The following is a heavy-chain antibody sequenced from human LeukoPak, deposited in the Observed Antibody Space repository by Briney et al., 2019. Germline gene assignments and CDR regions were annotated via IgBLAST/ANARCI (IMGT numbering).Heavy chain of an antibody. CDR2: INAGNGNT. CDR1: GYTFTSYA. D-gene: IGHD5-18*01. V-gene: IGHV1-3*01. CDR3: ARDVDTAMAYDY. J-gene: IGHJ4*02. Sequence: GASVKVSCKASGYTFTSYAMHWVRQAPGQRLEWMGWINAGNGNTKYSQKFQGRVTITRDTSASTAYMELSSLRSEDTAVSYCARDVDTAMAYDYWGQGTLVTVSS.